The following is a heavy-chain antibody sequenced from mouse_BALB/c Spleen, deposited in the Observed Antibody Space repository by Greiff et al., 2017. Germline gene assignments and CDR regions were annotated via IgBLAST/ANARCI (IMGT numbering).Heavy chain of an antibody. CDR1: GFSLSTYGIG. Sequence: QVTLKESGPGILQPSQTLSLTCSFSGFSLSTYGIGVGWIRQPSGKGLEWLAHIWWNDNKYYNTALKSRLTISKDTSNNQVFLKIACVDTADTATYDCARMGGSYYYGPGGYAMDYWGQGTSVTVSS. CDR3: ARMGGSYYYGPGGYAMDY. V-gene: IGHV8-11*01. J-gene: IGHJ4*01. D-gene: IGHD1-1*01. CDR2: IWWNDNK.